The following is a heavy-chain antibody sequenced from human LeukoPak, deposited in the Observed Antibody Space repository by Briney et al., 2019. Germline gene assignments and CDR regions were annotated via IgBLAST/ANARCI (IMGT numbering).Heavy chain of an antibody. V-gene: IGHV1-18*01. CDR2: ISAYNGNT. CDR1: GYTFTSYG. CDR3: ARDKGYCSSTSCYGTGWFDP. J-gene: IGHJ5*02. Sequence: ASVKVSCKASGYTFTSYGISWVQQAPGQGLEWMGWISAYNGNTNYAQKLQGRVTMTTDTSTSTAYMELRSLRSDDTAVYYCARDKGYCSSTSCYGTGWFDPWGQGTLVIVSS. D-gene: IGHD2-2*01.